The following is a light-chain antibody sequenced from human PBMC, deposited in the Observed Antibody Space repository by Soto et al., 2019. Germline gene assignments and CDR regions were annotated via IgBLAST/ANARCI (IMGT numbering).Light chain of an antibody. CDR3: KQSYIAPWT. J-gene: IGKJ1*01. CDR1: QPVTNY. V-gene: IGKV1-39*01. Sequence: DIEMTRSPSSRSASGGDRVTITCRASQPVTNYLSWYQQKPGKAPKLFIYAASRLQSGVPSRFSGGGSGTDFTLTISSLLPEDLATYSCKQSYIAPWTFGQGTKVDIK. CDR2: AAS.